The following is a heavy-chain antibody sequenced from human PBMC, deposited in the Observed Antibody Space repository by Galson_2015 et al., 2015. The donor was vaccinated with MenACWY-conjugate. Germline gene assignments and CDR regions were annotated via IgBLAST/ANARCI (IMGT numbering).Heavy chain of an antibody. CDR2: NYYSGGT. Sequence: SETLSLTCSVSGVSITAHYWSWIRQPPGKGLEWIGYNYYSGGTSYNPSLKSRVTITIDTSKNQFSLKLRSVTATDTAVYYCARHDVVGEYRNGMDVWGQGTTVTVSS. J-gene: IGHJ6*02. D-gene: IGHD2-15*01. V-gene: IGHV4-59*08. CDR3: ARHDVVGEYRNGMDV. CDR1: GVSITAHY.